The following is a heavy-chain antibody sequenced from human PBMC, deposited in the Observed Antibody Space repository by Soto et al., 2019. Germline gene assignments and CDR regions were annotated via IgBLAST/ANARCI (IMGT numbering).Heavy chain of an antibody. V-gene: IGHV4-39*01. CDR1: GGSISSSSYY. J-gene: IGHJ6*02. D-gene: IGHD3-10*01. Sequence: QLQLQESGPGLVKPSETLSLTCTVSGGSISSSSYYWGWIRQPPGKGLEWIGSIYYSGSTYYNPSLKSRVTISVDTSKNQFSLKLSSVTAADTAVYYCARGRFGELLGLYGMDVWCQGTTVTVSS. CDR2: IYYSGST. CDR3: ARGRFGELLGLYGMDV.